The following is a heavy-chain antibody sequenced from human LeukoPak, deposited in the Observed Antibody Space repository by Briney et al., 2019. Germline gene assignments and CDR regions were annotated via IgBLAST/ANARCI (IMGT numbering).Heavy chain of an antibody. V-gene: IGHV1-2*02. J-gene: IGHJ3*02. CDR2: INPNSGGT. Sequence: GASVKVSCKASGHTFTGYYMHWVRQAPEQGLEWMGWINPNSGGTNYAQKFQGRVTMTRDTSISTAYMELSRLRSDDTAVYYCARGGDCYSSENDAFDIWGQGTMVTVSS. CDR1: GHTFTGYY. CDR3: ARGGDCYSSENDAFDI. D-gene: IGHD2-21*02.